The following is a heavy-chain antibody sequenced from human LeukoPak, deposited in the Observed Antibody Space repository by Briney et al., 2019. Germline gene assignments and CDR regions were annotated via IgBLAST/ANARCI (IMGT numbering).Heavy chain of an antibody. D-gene: IGHD3-10*01. V-gene: IGHV3-21*01. J-gene: IGHJ4*02. CDR2: ISSSSSYI. CDR3: ASSSGTDIDFDY. Sequence: GGSLRLSCAASGFTFSSYSMNWVRQAPGKGLEWVSSISSSSSYIYYADSVKGRFTISRDNAKNSLYLQMNSLRAEDTAVYYCASSSGTDIDFDYWGQGTPVTVSS. CDR1: GFTFSSYS.